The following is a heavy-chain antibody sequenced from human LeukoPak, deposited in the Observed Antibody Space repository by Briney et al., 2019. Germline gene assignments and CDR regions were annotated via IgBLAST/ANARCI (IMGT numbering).Heavy chain of an antibody. CDR1: GGSITNSY. V-gene: IGHV4-59*01. Sequence: SETLSLTCTVPGGSITNSYWNWIRQSPGKGLEWIRYINYSGSTNYNPSLKSRVTISVDTSKNQFSLKLSSVTAADTAVYFCARDPLSTNDFDIWGQGTMVTVSS. D-gene: IGHD1-1*01. J-gene: IGHJ3*02. CDR3: ARDPLSTNDFDI. CDR2: INYSGST.